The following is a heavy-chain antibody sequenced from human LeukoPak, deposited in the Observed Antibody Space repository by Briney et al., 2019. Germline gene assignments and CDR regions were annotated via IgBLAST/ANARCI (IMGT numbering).Heavy chain of an antibody. Sequence: PGRSLRLSCAASGFTFSSYGMHWVRQAPGKGLEWVAVISYDGSNKYYADSVKGRFTISRDNSKNTLYLRMNSLRAEDTAVYYCAKDGGRGDILTGDYYYGMDVWGKGTTVTVSS. CDR2: ISYDGSNK. CDR3: AKDGGRGDILTGDYYYGMDV. J-gene: IGHJ6*04. CDR1: GFTFSSYG. V-gene: IGHV3-30*18. D-gene: IGHD3-9*01.